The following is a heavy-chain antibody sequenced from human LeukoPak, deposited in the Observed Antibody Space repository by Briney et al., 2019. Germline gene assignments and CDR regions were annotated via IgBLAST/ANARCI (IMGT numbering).Heavy chain of an antibody. CDR1: GLTFSSYW. D-gene: IGHD5-24*01. CDR3: AREGQARWLQERAFDY. Sequence: PGGSLRLSCAASGLTFSSYWMHWVRQAPGKGLVWVSRINSDGSSTSYADSVKGRFTISRDNAKNTLYLQMNSLRAEDTAVYYCAREGQARWLQERAFDYWGQGTLVTVSS. CDR2: INSDGSST. J-gene: IGHJ4*02. V-gene: IGHV3-74*01.